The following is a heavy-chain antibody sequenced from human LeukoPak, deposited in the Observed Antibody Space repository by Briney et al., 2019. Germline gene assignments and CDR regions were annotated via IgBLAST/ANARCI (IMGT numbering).Heavy chain of an antibody. Sequence: SETLSLTCAVYGGSFSGYYWSWIRQPPGKGLEWIGEINHSGSANYNPSLKSRVTISVDTSKNQFSLKLSSVTAADTAVYYCARSGDYCLEYWGQGTLVTVSS. D-gene: IGHD3-3*01. CDR3: ARSGDYCLEY. CDR1: GGSFSGYY. V-gene: IGHV4-34*01. CDR2: INHSGSA. J-gene: IGHJ4*02.